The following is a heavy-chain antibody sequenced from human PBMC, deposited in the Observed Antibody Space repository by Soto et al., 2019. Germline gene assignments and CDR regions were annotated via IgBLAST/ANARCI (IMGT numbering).Heavy chain of an antibody. J-gene: IGHJ6*02. CDR3: ATADFGKKNCSGGSCYYYYYGMDV. V-gene: IGHV4-31*03. CDR2: IYYSGST. Sequence: SETLSLTCTVSGGSISSGGYYWSWIRQHPGKGLEWIGYIYYSGSTYYNPSLKSRVTISVDTSKNQFSLKLSSVTAADTAVYYCATADFGKKNCSGGSCYYYYYGMDVWCQWTTVTVSS. D-gene: IGHD2-15*01. CDR1: GGSISSGGYY.